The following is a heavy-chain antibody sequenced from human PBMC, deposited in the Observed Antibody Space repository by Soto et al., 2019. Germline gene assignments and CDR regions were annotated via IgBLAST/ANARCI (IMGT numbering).Heavy chain of an antibody. Sequence: EVQLLESGGDLVQPGGSLRLSCAASGFTFTSYAMSWIRQAPGKGLEWVSAITGGGDNTYYADSVKGSFTISRDNSKNTLSLQMNSMGAEDWAFYYCTQDGGSRDWLTVNWGQGTLVTVSS. CDR2: ITGGGDNT. CDR1: GFTFTSYA. V-gene: IGHV3-23*01. J-gene: IGHJ4*02. CDR3: TQDGGSRDWLTVN. D-gene: IGHD6-19*01.